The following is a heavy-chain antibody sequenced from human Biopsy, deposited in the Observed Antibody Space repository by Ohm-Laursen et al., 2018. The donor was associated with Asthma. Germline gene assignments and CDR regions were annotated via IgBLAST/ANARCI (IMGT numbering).Heavy chain of an antibody. D-gene: IGHD3-22*01. V-gene: IGHV4-39*01. CDR1: GGSITSSSYY. J-gene: IGHJ4*02. CDR2: MYHSGSP. Sequence: SQTLSLTCTFSGGSITSSSYYWGWIRQPPGKGMEWIGSMYHSGSPYYHPSLKSRATISVDTSKNQLSLKMSSVTAADTAVYFCVRHQYSSSWSTFDYWGQGALVTVSS. CDR3: VRHQYSSSWSTFDY.